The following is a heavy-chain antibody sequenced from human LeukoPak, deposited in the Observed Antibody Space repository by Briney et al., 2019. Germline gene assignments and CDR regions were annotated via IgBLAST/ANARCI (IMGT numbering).Heavy chain of an antibody. V-gene: IGHV1-69*13. CDR3: AIGGWLQTNYYFDY. CDR1: GGTFSSYA. Sequence: SVKVSCKASGGTFSSYAISWVRQAPGQGLEWMGGIIPIFGTANYAQKFQGRVTITADESTSTAYMELSSLRSEDTAVYYCAIGGWLQTNYYFDYWGQGTLVTVYS. J-gene: IGHJ4*02. D-gene: IGHD5-24*01. CDR2: IIPIFGTA.